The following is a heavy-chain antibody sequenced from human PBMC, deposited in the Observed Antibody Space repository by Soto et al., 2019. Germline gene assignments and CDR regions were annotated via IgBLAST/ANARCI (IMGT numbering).Heavy chain of an antibody. D-gene: IGHD3-10*01. V-gene: IGHV4-59*08. CDR2: IYYSGST. Sequence: SETLSLTCTVSGGSISSYYWNWIRQPPGKGLEWIGYIYYSGSTNYNPSLKSRVTISVDTSKNQLSLKVSSVTAADTAVYYCARHGSGSYYNNWFDPWGQGTLVTVSS. CDR3: ARHGSGSYYNNWFDP. CDR1: GGSISSYY. J-gene: IGHJ5*02.